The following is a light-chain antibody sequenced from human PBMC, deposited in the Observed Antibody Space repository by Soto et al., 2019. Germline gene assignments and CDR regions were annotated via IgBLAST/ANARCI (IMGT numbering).Light chain of an antibody. Sequence: EIVLTQSPGTLSLFPGERATFSCRASQSIRSRYLAWFQQKPGQAPRLLIYGAFNRATGIPDRFIGSGSGTDFTLTISRLEPEDFALYYCQQYGSSPPWTFGQGTKVEIK. CDR3: QQYGSSPPWT. V-gene: IGKV3-20*01. J-gene: IGKJ1*01. CDR2: GAF. CDR1: QSIRSRY.